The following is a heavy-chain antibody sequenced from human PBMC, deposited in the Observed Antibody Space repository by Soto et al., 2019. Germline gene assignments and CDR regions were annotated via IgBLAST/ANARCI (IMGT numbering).Heavy chain of an antibody. Sequence: PGESLKISCKGSGYRFTTSWIAWVRQMPGKGLEWIGIIYPGDSDTRYSPSFQSQVIISADKSITTAYLQWSSLKASDTAIFYCARPQGSPGYYYGMDVWGQGTTVTVSS. CDR2: IYPGDSDT. V-gene: IGHV5-51*01. CDR1: GYRFTTSW. J-gene: IGHJ6*02. D-gene: IGHD6-13*01. CDR3: ARPQGSPGYYYGMDV.